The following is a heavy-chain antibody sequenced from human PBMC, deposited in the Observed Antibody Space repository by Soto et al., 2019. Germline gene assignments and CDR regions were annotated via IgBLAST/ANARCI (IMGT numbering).Heavy chain of an antibody. Sequence: SETLSLTCAVSGYSIISGYYWVGIRQPPGKVLEWIGSIYHSGSTYYNPSLKSRVTISVDTSKNQFSLKLSSVTAADTAVYYCARVNYDSRQYYFDYWGQGTLVTVSS. V-gene: IGHV4-38-2*01. J-gene: IGHJ4*02. D-gene: IGHD3-22*01. CDR2: IYHSGST. CDR1: GYSIISGYY. CDR3: ARVNYDSRQYYFDY.